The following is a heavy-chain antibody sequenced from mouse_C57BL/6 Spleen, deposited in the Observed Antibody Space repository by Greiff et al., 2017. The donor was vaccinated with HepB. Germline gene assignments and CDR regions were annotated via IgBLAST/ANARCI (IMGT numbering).Heavy chain of an antibody. CDR2: FYPGSGSI. CDR3: ARHEGDTVRFDY. J-gene: IGHJ2*01. Sequence: QVHVKQSGAELVKPGASVKLSCKASGYTFTEYTIHWVKQRSGQGLEWIGWFYPGSGSIKYNEKFKDKATLTADKSSSTVYMELSRLTSEDSAVYFCARHEGDTVRFDYWGQGTTLTVSS. V-gene: IGHV1-62-2*01. CDR1: GYTFTEYT. D-gene: IGHD1-1*01.